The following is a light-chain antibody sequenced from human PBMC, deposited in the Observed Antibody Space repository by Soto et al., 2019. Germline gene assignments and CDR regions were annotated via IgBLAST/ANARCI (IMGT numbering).Light chain of an antibody. V-gene: IGKV3-15*01. Sequence: EIVMTQSPATLSVSPGERATLSCRASQSVSSNLAWYQQKPGQAPRLLIYGASTRATGITARFSGSGSGTEFTLIISSLQSEDFAVYYCQQYNNWLWTFGQGTKVEIK. CDR2: GAS. CDR1: QSVSSN. CDR3: QQYNNWLWT. J-gene: IGKJ1*01.